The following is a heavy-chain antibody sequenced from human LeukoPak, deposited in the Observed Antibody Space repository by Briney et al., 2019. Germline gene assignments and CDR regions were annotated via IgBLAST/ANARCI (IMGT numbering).Heavy chain of an antibody. CDR1: GFTFSSFS. CDR3: ARDPNRLADYGGDYFDH. D-gene: IGHD4-23*01. V-gene: IGHV3-30*04. CDR2: ISNDGSHR. Sequence: PGGSLRLSCAASGFTFSSFSMHGVRQAPGNGLEWVAVISNDGSHRYYADSVKGRFTISRDNSKNTLSLEMNTLRPEDTALFYCARDPNRLADYGGDYFDHWGQGTLVTVSS. J-gene: IGHJ4*02.